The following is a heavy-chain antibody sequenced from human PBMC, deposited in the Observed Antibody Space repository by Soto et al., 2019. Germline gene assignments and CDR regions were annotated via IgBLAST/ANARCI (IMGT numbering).Heavy chain of an antibody. Sequence: QVTLKESGPVLLKPTETLTLTCTVSGFSLNNPMMGVTWIRQPPGQALEWLAHIFSSDENSYSTSLKNRLTISQDTSKSQVVLTLTNVDPVDTATYFCARRRGDILTIDPWGQGTLVTVSS. CDR1: GFSLNNPMMG. D-gene: IGHD3-9*01. CDR3: ARRRGDILTIDP. V-gene: IGHV2-26*01. CDR2: IFSSDEN. J-gene: IGHJ5*02.